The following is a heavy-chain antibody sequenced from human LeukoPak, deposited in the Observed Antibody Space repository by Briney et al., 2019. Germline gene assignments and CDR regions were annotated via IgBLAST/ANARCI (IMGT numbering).Heavy chain of an antibody. Sequence: GGSLRLSCAASEFTFSSYSMNWVRQAPGKGLEWVSYISSSSSTIYYADSVKGRFTISRDNAKNSLYLQMNSLRAEDTAMYFCARDRGYLDYWGRGTLVTVTS. CDR3: ARDRGYLDY. V-gene: IGHV3-48*04. D-gene: IGHD2-2*03. CDR1: EFTFSSYS. J-gene: IGHJ4*02. CDR2: ISSSSSTI.